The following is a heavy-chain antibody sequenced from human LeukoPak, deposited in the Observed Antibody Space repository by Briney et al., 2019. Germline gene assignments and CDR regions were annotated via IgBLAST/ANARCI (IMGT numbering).Heavy chain of an antibody. CDR3: AKDMGRGMATDAFDI. CDR2: ISWDGGST. J-gene: IGHJ3*02. D-gene: IGHD5-24*01. V-gene: IGHV3-43*01. Sequence: GRSLRLSCAASGFTFDDYTMHWVRQAPGKGLEWVSLISWDGGSTYYADSVKGRFTISRDNSKNSLYLQMNSLRTEDTALYYCAKDMGRGMATDAFDIWGQGTMVTVSS. CDR1: GFTFDDYT.